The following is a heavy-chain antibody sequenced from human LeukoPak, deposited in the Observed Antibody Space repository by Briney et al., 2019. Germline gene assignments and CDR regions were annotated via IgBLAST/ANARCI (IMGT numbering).Heavy chain of an antibody. V-gene: IGHV3-11*01. D-gene: IGHD5-18*01. J-gene: IGHJ6*02. Sequence: KPGGSLRLSCAAPGFTFSDYYMSWIRQAPGKGLEWVSYISSSGSTIYYADSVKGRFTISRDNAKNSLYLQMNSLRAEDTAVYYCARDSVTAMVTDYYYGMDVWGQGTTVTVSS. CDR3: ARDSVTAMVTDYYYGMDV. CDR1: GFTFSDYY. CDR2: ISSSGSTI.